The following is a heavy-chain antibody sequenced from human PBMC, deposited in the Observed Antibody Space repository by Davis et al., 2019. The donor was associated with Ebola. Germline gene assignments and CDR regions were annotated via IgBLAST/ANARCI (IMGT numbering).Heavy chain of an antibody. CDR1: GGSISSYY. CDR3: ARSPEYYDILTGNHFLFDY. J-gene: IGHJ4*02. D-gene: IGHD3-9*01. V-gene: IGHV4-59*01. Sequence: SETLSLTCTVSGGSISSYYWSWIRQPPGKGLEWIGYIYYSGSTNYNPSLKSRVTISVDTSKNQFSPKLSFVTAADTAVYYCARSPEYYDILTGNHFLFDYWGQGTLVTVSS. CDR2: IYYSGST.